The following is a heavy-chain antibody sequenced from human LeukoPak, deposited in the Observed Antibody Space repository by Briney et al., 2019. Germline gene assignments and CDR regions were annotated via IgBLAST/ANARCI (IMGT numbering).Heavy chain of an antibody. J-gene: IGHJ6*03. CDR3: ARGLGELSLSSYYYYYYYMDV. CDR2: ISSSSSTI. CDR1: GFTFSSYS. Sequence: GGSLRLSCAASGFTFSSYSMNWVRQAPGKGLEWVSYISSSSSTIYYADSVKGRFTISRDNAKNSLHLQMNSLRAEDTAVYYCARGLGELSLSSYYYYYYYMDVWGKGTTVTVSS. D-gene: IGHD3-16*02. V-gene: IGHV3-48*01.